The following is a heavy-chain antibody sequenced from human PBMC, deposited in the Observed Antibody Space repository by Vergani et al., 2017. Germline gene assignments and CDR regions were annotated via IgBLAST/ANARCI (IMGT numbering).Heavy chain of an antibody. CDR2: IYYSGNT. Sequence: QVQLQESGPGLVKPSETLSLTCTVSGGSISSYYWSWIRQPPGKGREWIGYIYYSGNTNYNPSLKSRVTISVDTSKNQFSLKLSSVTAADTAVYYCARHDMVRGFRFDYWGQGTLVTVSS. J-gene: IGHJ4*02. V-gene: IGHV4-59*08. CDR1: GGSISSYY. CDR3: ARHDMVRGFRFDY. D-gene: IGHD3-10*01.